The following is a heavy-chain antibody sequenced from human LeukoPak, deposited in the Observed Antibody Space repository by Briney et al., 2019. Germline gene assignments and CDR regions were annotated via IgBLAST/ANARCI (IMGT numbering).Heavy chain of an antibody. Sequence: GESLKISCKGSGYSFSSNWIGWVRQMPGEGIEWIGFICPGDSETTYSPSFKGQVTISVDKSISTAYLQWSTLKASDSAIYYCRTWEPYTPSFDHWGQGTLVTVSS. J-gene: IGHJ4*02. D-gene: IGHD1-26*01. CDR3: RTWEPYTPSFDH. CDR1: GYSFSSNW. CDR2: ICPGDSET. V-gene: IGHV5-51*01.